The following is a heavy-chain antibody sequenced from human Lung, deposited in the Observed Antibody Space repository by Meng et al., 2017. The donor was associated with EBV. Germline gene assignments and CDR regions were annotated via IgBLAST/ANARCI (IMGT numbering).Heavy chain of an antibody. D-gene: IGHD3-3*01. J-gene: IGHJ4*02. V-gene: IGHV3-53*01. CDR1: GFTVNNYF. CDR3: ARGNFWSGYYMDY. Sequence: VELVGCGGGLIQPGGSLRLSCAASGFTVNNYFMSWVRQAPGKGLQWVSIMYRGGSRYYTDSVKGRFTISRDSSKNTLYLQMNSLRAEDTAVYYCARGNFWSGYYMDYWGQGTLVTVSS. CDR2: MYRGGSR.